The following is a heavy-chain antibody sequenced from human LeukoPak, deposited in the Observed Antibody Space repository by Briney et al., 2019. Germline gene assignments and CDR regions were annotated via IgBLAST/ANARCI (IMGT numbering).Heavy chain of an antibody. J-gene: IGHJ4*02. D-gene: IGHD2-8*01. CDR1: GFTFSTYW. CDR2: IKEDGSAK. CDR3: ARDYDGVRGHW. Sequence: GGSLRLSCAASGFTFSTYWMSWVRQAPGKGLEWVANIKEDGSAKYYVDSVKGRFTISRDNAKNSLYLLMNSLRAEDTAVYYCARDYDGVRGHWWGQGTLVTVSS. V-gene: IGHV3-7*04.